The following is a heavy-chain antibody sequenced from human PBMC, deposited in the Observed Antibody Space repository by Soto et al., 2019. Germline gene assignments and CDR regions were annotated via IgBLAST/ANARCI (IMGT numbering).Heavy chain of an antibody. V-gene: IGHV1-18*01. Sequence: QVQLEQSGAEVKKPGASVRVSCKASGYSFNDYGMSWVRQAPGQGLEWMGWIGPYEGVTNHAQTFQGRVTMTVDTSTTTADMELRSLGSDDTAIYYCARCYCSVGSCYTCWHFDLWGPGTLVTVTA. D-gene: IGHD2-15*01. J-gene: IGHJ2*01. CDR2: IGPYEGVT. CDR1: GYSFNDYG. CDR3: ARCYCSVGSCYTCWHFDL.